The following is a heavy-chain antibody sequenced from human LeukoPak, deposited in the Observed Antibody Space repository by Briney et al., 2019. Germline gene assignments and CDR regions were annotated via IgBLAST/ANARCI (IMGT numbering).Heavy chain of an antibody. CDR3: ARDATGSYPYYYYGMDV. V-gene: IGHV4-59*01. D-gene: IGHD1-26*01. Sequence: SETLSLTCTVSGGSISSYYWSWIRQPPGKGLEWIGYIYYSGSTNYNPSLKSRVSISVDTSKHQFSLKLSSVTAADTAVYYCARDATGSYPYYYYGMDVWGQGTTVTVSS. J-gene: IGHJ6*02. CDR1: GGSISSYY. CDR2: IYYSGST.